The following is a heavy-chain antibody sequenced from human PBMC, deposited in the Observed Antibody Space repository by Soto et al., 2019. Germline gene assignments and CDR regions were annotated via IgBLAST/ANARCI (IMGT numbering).Heavy chain of an antibody. CDR3: ARDRKAYGGNSGAFDI. D-gene: IGHD4-17*01. J-gene: IGHJ3*02. CDR1: GGTFSSYA. V-gene: IGHV1-69*13. CDR2: IIPIFGTA. Sequence: SVKVSCKASGGTFSSYAISWVRQAPGQGLEWMGGIIPIFGTANYAQKFQGRVTITADESTSTAYMELSSLRSEDTAVYYCARDRKAYGGNSGAFDIWGQGTMVTVSS.